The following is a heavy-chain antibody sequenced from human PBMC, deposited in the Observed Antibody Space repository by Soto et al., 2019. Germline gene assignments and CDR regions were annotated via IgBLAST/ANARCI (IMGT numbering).Heavy chain of an antibody. V-gene: IGHV1-18*01. CDR3: ARAITIFGVAPTHYYYYGMDV. Sequence: ASVKVSCKASGYTFTSYGISWVRQAPGQGLEWMGWISAYNGNTNYAQKLQGRVTMTTDTSTSTAYMELRSLRSDGTAVYYCARAITIFGVAPTHYYYYGMDVWGQGTTVTVSS. CDR1: GYTFTSYG. D-gene: IGHD3-3*01. CDR2: ISAYNGNT. J-gene: IGHJ6*02.